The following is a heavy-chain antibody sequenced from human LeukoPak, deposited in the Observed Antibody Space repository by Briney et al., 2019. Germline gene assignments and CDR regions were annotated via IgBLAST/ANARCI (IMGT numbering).Heavy chain of an antibody. CDR3: ARDWDGSGTSLDY. CDR1: GFTLSRNW. J-gene: IGHJ4*02. D-gene: IGHD3-10*01. V-gene: IGHV3-7*04. Sequence: GGSLPLSCTASGFTLSRNWMSWVRQAPGKGLEWVANINLDGSEKYYADSVKGRFTISRDNAKSSLYLQMNSLRAEDTAIYYCARDWDGSGTSLDYWGQGTLVTVSS. CDR2: INLDGSEK.